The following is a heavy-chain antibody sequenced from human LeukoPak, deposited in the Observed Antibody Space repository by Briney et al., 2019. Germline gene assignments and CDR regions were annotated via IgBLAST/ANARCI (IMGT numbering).Heavy chain of an antibody. CDR1: GGSISSYY. CDR3: ARRYTSITMVRGVIRNWFDP. V-gene: IGHV4-59*12. CDR2: IYYSGST. Sequence: SETLSLTCTVSGGSISSYYWSWIRQPPGKGLEWIGYIYYSGSTNYNPSLKSRVTISVDTSKNQFSLKLSSVTAADTAVYYCARRYTSITMVRGVIRNWFDPWGQGTLVTVSS. J-gene: IGHJ5*02. D-gene: IGHD3-10*01.